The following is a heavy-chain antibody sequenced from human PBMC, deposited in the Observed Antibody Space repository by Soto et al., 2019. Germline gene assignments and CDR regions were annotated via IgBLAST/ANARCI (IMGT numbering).Heavy chain of an antibody. D-gene: IGHD6-6*01. V-gene: IGHV4-30-4*01. CDR1: GGSISSGDYY. CDR2: IYYSGST. J-gene: IGHJ5*02. CDR3: AREISIAARPDYNWFDP. Sequence: SETLSLTCTVSGGSISSGDYYWSWIRQPPGKGLEWIGYIYYSGSTYYNPSLKSRVTISVDTSKNQFSLKLSSVTAADTAVYYCAREISIAARPDYNWFDPWGQGTLVTVSS.